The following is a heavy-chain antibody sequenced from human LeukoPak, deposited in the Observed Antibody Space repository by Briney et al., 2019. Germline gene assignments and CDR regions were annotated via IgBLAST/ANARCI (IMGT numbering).Heavy chain of an antibody. CDR3: ASDIVVVPAAIPKGSAFDI. V-gene: IGHV1-2*02. D-gene: IGHD2-2*02. Sequence: ASVKVSCKASGYTFTGYYMHWVRQAPGQGLEWMGWINPNSGGTNYAQKFQGRVTMTRDTSISTAYMELSRLRSDDTAVYYCASDIVVVPAAIPKGSAFDIWGQGTMVTVSS. CDR2: INPNSGGT. J-gene: IGHJ3*02. CDR1: GYTFTGYY.